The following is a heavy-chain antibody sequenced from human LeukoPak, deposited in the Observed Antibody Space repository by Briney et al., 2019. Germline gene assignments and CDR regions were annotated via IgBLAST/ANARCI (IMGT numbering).Heavy chain of an antibody. CDR3: ARAIAVAGLDI. CDR1: GFTFDDYA. D-gene: IGHD6-19*01. J-gene: IGHJ3*02. Sequence: HPGGSLRLSCAASGFTFDDYAMHWVRQAPGKGLEWVSSISSSSSYIYYADSVKGRFTISRDNAKNSLYLQMNSLRAEDTAVYYCARAIAVAGLDIWGQGTMVTVSS. CDR2: ISSSSSYI. V-gene: IGHV3-21*01.